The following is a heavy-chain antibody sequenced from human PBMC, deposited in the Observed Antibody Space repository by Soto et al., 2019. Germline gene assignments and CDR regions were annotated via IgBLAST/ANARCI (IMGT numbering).Heavy chain of an antibody. CDR2: INYSGDT. Sequence: SETLSLTCTVSGGSIGSNSYYWSWIRQHPGRGLEWIGYINYSGDTYYNPSLESPVTISVDTPKNQFSLKLSSVTAADTAVYYCARAGSSWIFFDSWGHGTLVTVSS. CDR3: ARAGSSWIFFDS. J-gene: IGHJ4*01. D-gene: IGHD6-13*01. CDR1: GGSIGSNSYY. V-gene: IGHV4-31*01.